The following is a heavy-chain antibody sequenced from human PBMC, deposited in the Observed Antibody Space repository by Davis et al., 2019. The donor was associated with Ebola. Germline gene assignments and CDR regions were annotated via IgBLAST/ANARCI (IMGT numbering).Heavy chain of an antibody. CDR1: GGSISSYY. D-gene: IGHD4-17*01. V-gene: IGHV4-59*12. CDR3: ARVVLRRDYYYYYGMDV. CDR2: IYYSGST. Sequence: MPSETLSLTCTVSGGSISSYYWSWIRQPPGKGLEWIGYIYYSGSTNYNPSLKSRVTISVDTSKNQFSLKLSSVTAADTAVYYCARVVLRRDYYYYYGMDVWGQGTTVTVSS. J-gene: IGHJ6*02.